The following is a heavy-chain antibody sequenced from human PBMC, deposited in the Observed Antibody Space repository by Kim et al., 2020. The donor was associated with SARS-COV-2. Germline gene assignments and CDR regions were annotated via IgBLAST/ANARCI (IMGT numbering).Heavy chain of an antibody. J-gene: IGHJ4*02. CDR2: T. V-gene: IGHV3-23*01. CDR3: VRETSHTVDH. Sequence: TYFAESVKGRFSVSRDNSRNTLYLQMAGLRVEETAIYYCVRETSHTVDHWGQGARVTVSS.